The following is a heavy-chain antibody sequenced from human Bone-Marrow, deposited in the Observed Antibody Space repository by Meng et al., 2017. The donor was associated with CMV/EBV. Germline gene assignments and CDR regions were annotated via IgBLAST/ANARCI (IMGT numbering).Heavy chain of an antibody. J-gene: IGHJ5*02. CDR3: ARDPEGSGYSNCFDP. CDR2: INPSGGST. Sequence: ASVKVSCKASGYTFTNCDINWVRQAPGQGLEWMGIINPSGGSTSYAQKFQGRVTMTRDTSTITVYMELSSLRSEDTAVYYCARDPEGSGYSNCFDPWGQGTLVTVSS. D-gene: IGHD3-22*01. CDR1: GYTFTNCD. V-gene: IGHV1-46*01.